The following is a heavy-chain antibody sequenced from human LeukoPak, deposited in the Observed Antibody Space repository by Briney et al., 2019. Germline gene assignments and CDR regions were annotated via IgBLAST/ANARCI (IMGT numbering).Heavy chain of an antibody. CDR2: INPNSGVT. J-gene: IGHJ4*02. Sequence: ASVKVSCKASGYTFTGYYMHWVRQARGQGLEWMGRINPNSGVTNYAQKFQGRVTMTRDTSISTAYMELGRLRSDDTAVYYCARENRKYSSGYINYWGQGTLVTVSS. CDR3: ARENRKYSSGYINY. CDR1: GYTFTGYY. D-gene: IGHD3-22*01. V-gene: IGHV1-2*06.